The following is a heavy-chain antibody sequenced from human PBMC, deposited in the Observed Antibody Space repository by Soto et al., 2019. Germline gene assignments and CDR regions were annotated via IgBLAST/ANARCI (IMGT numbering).Heavy chain of an antibody. CDR2: ISSSSSYI. J-gene: IGHJ4*02. V-gene: IGHV3-21*01. CDR3: ARDGGILPGLSWFDY. CDR1: GFTFSSYS. Sequence: EVQLVESGGGLVKPGGSLRLSCAASGFTFSSYSMNWVRQAPGKGLEWVSSISSSSSYIYYADSVKGRFTISRDNAKKSLYLQMNRLRAEDTAVYYCARDGGILPGLSWFDYWGQGTLVTVSS. D-gene: IGHD3-9*01.